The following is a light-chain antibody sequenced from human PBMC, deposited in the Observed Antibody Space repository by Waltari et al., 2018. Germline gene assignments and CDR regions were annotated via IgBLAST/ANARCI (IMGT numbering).Light chain of an antibody. Sequence: QSALTQPASVSGSPGQSITISCTGTSRDGGSYNLVSWYQQHPGKAPKPMIYEVSKRPSGVSNRFSGSKSGNTASLTISGLQAEDEADYYCCSYAGSSTVFGGGTKLTVL. V-gene: IGLV2-23*02. CDR2: EVS. J-gene: IGLJ2*01. CDR3: CSYAGSSTV. CDR1: SRDGGSYNL.